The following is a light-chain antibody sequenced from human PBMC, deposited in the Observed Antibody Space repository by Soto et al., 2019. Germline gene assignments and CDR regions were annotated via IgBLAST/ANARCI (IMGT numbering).Light chain of an antibody. J-gene: IGKJ3*01. Sequence: DIQMTQPPSSLPASVGDRVTITCRASQSISTYVNWYQQKAGKAPKLLIYDASSLYSGVPSRFSGSGSGTDFTLTISTLQPEDFATYYQQSYSTPTFGPGTKGDIK. CDR3: QQSYSTPT. CDR2: DAS. CDR1: QSISTY. V-gene: IGKV1-39*01.